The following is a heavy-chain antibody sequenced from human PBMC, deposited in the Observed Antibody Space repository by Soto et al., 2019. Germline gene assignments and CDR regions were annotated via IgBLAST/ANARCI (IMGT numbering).Heavy chain of an antibody. J-gene: IGHJ5*02. V-gene: IGHV3-15*01. D-gene: IGHD6-19*01. CDR2: IKSKTDGGTT. CDR1: GFTFSNAW. CDR3: TNDPYSSAWFDP. Sequence: PGGSLRLSCAASGFTFSNAWMSWVRQAPGKGLEWVGRIKSKTDGGTTDYAAPVKGRFTISRDDSKNTLYLQMNSLKTEDTAVYYCTNDPYSSAWFDPWGQGTLVTSP.